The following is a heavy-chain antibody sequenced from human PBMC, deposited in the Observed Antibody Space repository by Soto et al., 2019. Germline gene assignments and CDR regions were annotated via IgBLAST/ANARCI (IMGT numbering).Heavy chain of an antibody. CDR2: IYSGGST. CDR1: GFTVSNKY. V-gene: IGHV3-53*01. J-gene: IGHJ6*02. D-gene: IGHD2-15*01. Sequence: PGGSLRLSCAASGFTVSNKYMTWVSQAPGKGLEWVSLIYSGGSTYYSDSVKGRFTISRDNSKNTLYLQMNSLRAEDTAVYYCARGYCSGATCYSGWSMDVWGQGTTVTVSS. CDR3: ARGYCSGATCYSGWSMDV.